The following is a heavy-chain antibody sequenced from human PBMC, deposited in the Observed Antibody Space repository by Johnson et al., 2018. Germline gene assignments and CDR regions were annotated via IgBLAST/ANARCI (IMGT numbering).Heavy chain of an antibody. V-gene: IGHV1-8*01. J-gene: IGHJ3*02. CDR1: GYTFTSYD. Sequence: QVQLVQSGAEVKKXGASXKVXCKASGYTFTSYDINWVRQATGQGLEWMGWMNPNSGNTGYAQKFQGRVTLTRNTSISTAYMELGSLRSEETAVYYCARDGYCSGGGCYSSAFDIWGQGTMVTVSS. CDR3: ARDGYCSGGGCYSSAFDI. CDR2: MNPNSGNT. D-gene: IGHD2-15*01.